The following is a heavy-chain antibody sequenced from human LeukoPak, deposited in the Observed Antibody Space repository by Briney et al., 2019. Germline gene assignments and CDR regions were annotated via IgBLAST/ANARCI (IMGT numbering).Heavy chain of an antibody. V-gene: IGHV3-15*01. Sequence: GGSLRLSCAASGFTFSNAWMSWVRQAPGKGLEWVGRIKRKTDGGTTEYAAPVKGRFTISRDDSKYTLYLQMNSLKTEDTAVYYCTTDWGSDWGQGTLVTVSS. D-gene: IGHD3-16*01. CDR3: TTDWGSD. CDR2: IKRKTDGGTT. J-gene: IGHJ4*02. CDR1: GFTFSNAW.